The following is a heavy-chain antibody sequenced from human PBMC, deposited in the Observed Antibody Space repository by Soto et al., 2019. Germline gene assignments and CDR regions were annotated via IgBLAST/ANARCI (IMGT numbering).Heavy chain of an antibody. J-gene: IGHJ6*02. CDR2: TYPGDSDT. CDR1: GYSFTSYW. V-gene: IGHV5-51*01. D-gene: IGHD3-10*01. CDR3: ARQWLEETHYYYYGMDV. Sequence: GESLKISCKGSGYSFTSYWIGWVRQMPGKGLEWMGITYPGDSDTRYSPSFQGQVTISADKSISTAYLQWSSLKASDTAMYYCARQWLEETHYYYYGMDVWGQGTTVTVSS.